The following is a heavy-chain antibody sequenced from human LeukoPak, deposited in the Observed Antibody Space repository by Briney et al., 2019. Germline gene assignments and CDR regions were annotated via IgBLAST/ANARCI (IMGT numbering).Heavy chain of an antibody. CDR3: ARYAPPYSSSWYAPEWLD. CDR2: IIPIFGTA. V-gene: IGHV1-69*06. CDR1: GGTFSSYA. Sequence: ASVKVSCKASGGTFSSYAISWVRQAPGQGLEWMGGIIPIFGTANYAQKFQGRVTITADKSTSTAYMELSSLRSEDTAVYYCARYAPPYSSSWYAPEWLDWGQGTLVTVSS. D-gene: IGHD6-13*01. J-gene: IGHJ4*02.